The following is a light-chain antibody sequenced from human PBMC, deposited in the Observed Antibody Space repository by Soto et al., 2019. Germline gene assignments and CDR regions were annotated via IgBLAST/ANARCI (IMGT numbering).Light chain of an antibody. V-gene: IGKV1-5*03. CDR1: ESVSSW. CDR2: KAS. J-gene: IGKJ2*01. CDR3: QQYNSYSRMYT. Sequence: DIQMTQSPSTLSASVGDRVTITCRASESVSSWWAWYQQKPGKAPKLLVYKASSLESGVPSRFSGSGSGTEFTLNISSLQPDDFATYYCQQYNSYSRMYTFGQGTKLEIK.